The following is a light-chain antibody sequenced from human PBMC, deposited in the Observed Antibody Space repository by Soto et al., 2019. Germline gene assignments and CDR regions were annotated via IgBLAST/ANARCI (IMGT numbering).Light chain of an antibody. CDR1: QSVSSY. Sequence: EIVLTQSPATLSLSPGERATLSCRDSQSVSSYLAWYQQKPGQAPRLLIYDASNRATGIPARFSGSGSGTDFTLTISSLEPEDFAVYYCQQRSNWTFGQGTKVDIK. CDR3: QQRSNWT. V-gene: IGKV3-11*01. CDR2: DAS. J-gene: IGKJ1*01.